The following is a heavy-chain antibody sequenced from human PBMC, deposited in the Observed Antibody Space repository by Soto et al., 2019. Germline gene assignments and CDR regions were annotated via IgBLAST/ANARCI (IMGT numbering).Heavy chain of an antibody. CDR1: GFTFSSYW. CDR3: ARGLKGYYGSDY. CDR2: ISTDGSST. Sequence: PGGSLRLSCAASGFTFSSYWMHWVRQGPGKGLVWVSRISTDGSSTNYADSVKGRFAISRDNAKSTVYLQMNSLRAEDTAVYYCARGLKGYYGSDYWGQGTLVTAPQ. D-gene: IGHD3-10*01. J-gene: IGHJ4*02. V-gene: IGHV3-74*01.